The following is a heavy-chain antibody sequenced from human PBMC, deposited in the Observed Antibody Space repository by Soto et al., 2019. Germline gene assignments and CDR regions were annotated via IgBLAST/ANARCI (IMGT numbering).Heavy chain of an antibody. D-gene: IGHD5-18*01. CDR3: ARGGYSYGYDDY. CDR2: INHSGRT. Sequence: QVQLQQWGAGLLKPSETLSLTCAVYGGSFSGYYWSWIRQPPGKGLEWIGEINHSGRTNYNPSLKSRVTISVDTSKNQFSLKLSSVTAADTAVYYCARGGYSYGYDDYWGQGTLVTVSS. J-gene: IGHJ4*02. V-gene: IGHV4-34*01. CDR1: GGSFSGYY.